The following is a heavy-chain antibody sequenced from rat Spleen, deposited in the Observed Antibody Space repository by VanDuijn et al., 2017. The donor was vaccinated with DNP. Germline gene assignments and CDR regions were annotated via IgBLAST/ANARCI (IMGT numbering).Heavy chain of an antibody. J-gene: IGHJ2*01. Sequence: EVQLVESGGDLVQPGRSLKLSCVASGFTFNNYWMAWVRQVPGKGLEWVASITNTDRTEYVDSVKGRFAISRENAKDTLYLQMNSLRSEDTATYYCALTIAASPFDHWGQGVMVTVSS. CDR3: ALTIAASPFDH. CDR1: GFTFNNYW. CDR2: ITNTDRT. D-gene: IGHD1-2*01. V-gene: IGHV5-31*01.